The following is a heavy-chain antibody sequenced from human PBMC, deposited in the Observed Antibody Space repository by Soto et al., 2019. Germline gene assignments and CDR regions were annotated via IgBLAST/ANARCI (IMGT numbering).Heavy chain of an antibody. CDR2: INPSGGST. J-gene: IGHJ4*02. CDR3: ARGSDFWSGYPTSMYQYYFDY. D-gene: IGHD3-3*01. Sequence: ASVKVSCKASGYTFTSYYMHWVRQAPGQGLEWMGIINPSGGSTSYAQKFQGRVTMTRDTSTSTVYMELSSLRSEDTAVYYCARGSDFWSGYPTSMYQYYFDYWGQGTLVTVSS. V-gene: IGHV1-46*03. CDR1: GYTFTSYY.